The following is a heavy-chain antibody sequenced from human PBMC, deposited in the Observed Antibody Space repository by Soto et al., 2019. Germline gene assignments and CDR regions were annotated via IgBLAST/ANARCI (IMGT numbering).Heavy chain of an antibody. CDR2: IYPGDSDT. V-gene: IGHV5-51*01. D-gene: IGHD4-17*01. CDR1: GGKCRSYW. Sequence: GVSLKIWCRGCGGKCRSYWSAWVRQMPGKGLEWMGIIYPGDSDTRYSPSFQGQVTISADKSISTAYLQMNSLRAEDTAVYYCAGHTVPYWGQGILVSVS. CDR3: AGHTVPY. J-gene: IGHJ4*02.